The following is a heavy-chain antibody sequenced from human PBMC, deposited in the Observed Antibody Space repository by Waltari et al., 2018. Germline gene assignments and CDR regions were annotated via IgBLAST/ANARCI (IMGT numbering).Heavy chain of an antibody. J-gene: IGHJ4*02. CDR1: GFIFRNYG. D-gene: IGHD1-1*01. CDR2: IRHIGSEK. CDR3: AKDLGIGGGTTEFDH. V-gene: IGHV3-7*01. Sequence: EVQLVESGGGLVQPGGSLSLSCAASGFIFRNYGMGWVRQAPGRGLEWVADIRHIGSEKYYVESVKGRFTISRDNAENTLYLQTNSLRAEDTAVYYCAKDLGIGGGTTEFDHWGQGTLVTVSS.